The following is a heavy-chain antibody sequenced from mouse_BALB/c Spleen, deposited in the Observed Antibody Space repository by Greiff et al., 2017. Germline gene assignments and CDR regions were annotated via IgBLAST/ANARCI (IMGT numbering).Heavy chain of an antibody. Sequence: EVKLVESGGGLVQPGGSMKLSCVASGFTFSSYWMSWVRQSPEKGLEWVAEIRLKSDNYATHYSESVKGKFTISRDDSKSRLYLQMNSLRAEDTGIYYCKRLGYAMDYWGQGTSVTVSS. V-gene: IGHV6-6*02. D-gene: IGHD2-4*01. CDR2: IRLKSDNYAT. CDR3: KRLGYAMDY. CDR1: GFTFSSYW. J-gene: IGHJ4*01.